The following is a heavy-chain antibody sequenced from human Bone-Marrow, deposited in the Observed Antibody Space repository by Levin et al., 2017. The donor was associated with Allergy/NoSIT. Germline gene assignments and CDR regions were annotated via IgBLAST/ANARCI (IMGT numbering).Heavy chain of an antibody. D-gene: IGHD4-23*01. CDR3: ARHKDYGGNGYYYYGMDV. CDR1: GFTFTDYV. Sequence: GGSLRLSCAASGFTFTDYVIHWIRQAPGRGLEWVSGVSWNSGTIGYADSVKGRVTLSRDNAKNSLYLQMNSLRTEDTALYFCARHKDYGGNGYYYYGMDVWGQGTTVTVSS. V-gene: IGHV3-9*01. J-gene: IGHJ6*02. CDR2: VSWNSGTI.